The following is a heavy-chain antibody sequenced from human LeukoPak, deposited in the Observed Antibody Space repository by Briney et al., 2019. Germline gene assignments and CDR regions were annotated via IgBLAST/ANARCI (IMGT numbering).Heavy chain of an antibody. V-gene: IGHV3-33*01. Sequence: PGGSLRLSCAASGFTFSSYGMHWVRQAPGKGLEWVADIWYDGKNEHFADSVKGRFTISRDNSKNTLYLQMNSLRAEDTAVYYCARDQYDTWSRRGNFDSWGQGTLVIVSS. CDR3: ARDQYDTWSRRGNFDS. CDR2: IWYDGKNE. CDR1: GFTFSSYG. D-gene: IGHD3-3*01. J-gene: IGHJ4*02.